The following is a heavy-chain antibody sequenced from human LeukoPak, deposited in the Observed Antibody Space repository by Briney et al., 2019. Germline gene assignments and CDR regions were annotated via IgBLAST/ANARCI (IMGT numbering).Heavy chain of an antibody. J-gene: IGHJ6*03. D-gene: IGHD6-13*01. CDR1: GGTFSSYA. V-gene: IGHV1-69*04. CDR3: AGVAAAGTQIYYYMDV. CDR2: IIPILGIA. Sequence: ASVKVSCKASGGTFSSYAISWVRQAPGQGLEWMGRIIPILGIANYAQKFQGRVTITADKSTSTAYMELSSLRSEDTAVYYCAGVAAAGTQIYYYMDVWGKGTTVTVSS.